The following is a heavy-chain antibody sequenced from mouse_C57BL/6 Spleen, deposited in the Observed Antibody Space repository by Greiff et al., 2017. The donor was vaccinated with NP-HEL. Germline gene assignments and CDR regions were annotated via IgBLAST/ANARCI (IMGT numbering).Heavy chain of an antibody. CDR1: GYTFTDYY. Sequence: EVQLQQSGPVLVKPGASVKMSCKASGYTFTDYYMNWVKQSHGKSLEWIGVINPYNGGTSYNQKFKGKATLTVDKSSSTAYMELNSLTSDDSAVYYCASTVVATYDCYFDVWGTGTTVTVSS. V-gene: IGHV1-19*01. CDR2: INPYNGGT. J-gene: IGHJ1*03. CDR3: ASTVVATYDCYFDV. D-gene: IGHD1-1*01.